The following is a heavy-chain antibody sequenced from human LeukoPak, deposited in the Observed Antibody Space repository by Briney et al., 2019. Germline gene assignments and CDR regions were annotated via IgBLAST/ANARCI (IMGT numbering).Heavy chain of an antibody. Sequence: SGGSLRLSCAASGFTFSSYAMTWVRQAPGKGLEWVSAISGSGSDTYYADSVKGRFTISRDNSKNTLYLQMNSLRAEDTAVYYCAKVGDGATGQSYYFDYWGQGTLVTVSS. D-gene: IGHD2-21*01. CDR1: GFTFSSYA. J-gene: IGHJ4*02. CDR2: ISGSGSDT. V-gene: IGHV3-23*01. CDR3: AKVGDGATGQSYYFDY.